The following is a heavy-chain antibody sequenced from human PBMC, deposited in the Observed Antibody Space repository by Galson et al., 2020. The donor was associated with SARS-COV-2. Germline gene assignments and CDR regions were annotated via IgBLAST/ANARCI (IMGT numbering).Heavy chain of an antibody. D-gene: IGHD2-15*01. CDR2: ISYDGSNK. CDR1: GFTFSSYA. CDR3: ARAGVGGGGSWYWFDP. Sequence: GGSLRLSCAASGFTFSSYAMHWVRQAPGKGLEWVAVISYDGSNKYYADSVKGRFTISRDNSKNTLYLQMNSLRAEDTAVYYCARAGVGGGGSWYWFDPWGQGTLVTVSS. J-gene: IGHJ5*02. V-gene: IGHV3-30-3*01.